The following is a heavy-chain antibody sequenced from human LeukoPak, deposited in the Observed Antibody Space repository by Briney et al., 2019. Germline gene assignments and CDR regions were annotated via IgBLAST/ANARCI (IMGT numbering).Heavy chain of an antibody. Sequence: GASVKVSCKASGYTFTSYYMHWVRQAPGQGLEWMGIINPSGGSTSYAQKFQGRVTMTRDTSTSTVYMELSSLRSEDTAVYYCARDQSNMLAAAGERAFDYWGQGTLVTVSS. CDR1: GYTFTSYY. J-gene: IGHJ4*02. V-gene: IGHV1-46*01. CDR3: ARDQSNMLAAAGERAFDY. D-gene: IGHD6-13*01. CDR2: INPSGGST.